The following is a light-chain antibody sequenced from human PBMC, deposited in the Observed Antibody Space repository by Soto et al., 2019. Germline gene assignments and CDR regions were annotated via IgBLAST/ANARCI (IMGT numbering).Light chain of an antibody. Sequence: QSVLTRPRSVSGSPGQSVTISCTGTSSDVGGYDYVSWYQQHPGKAPKLMVYDVSARPSGVPDRFSGSKSGNTASLTISGLQVEDEADYYCSSYAGSYTSVFGTGTKVTVL. J-gene: IGLJ1*01. CDR3: SSYAGSYTSV. CDR1: SSDVGGYDY. V-gene: IGLV2-11*01. CDR2: DVS.